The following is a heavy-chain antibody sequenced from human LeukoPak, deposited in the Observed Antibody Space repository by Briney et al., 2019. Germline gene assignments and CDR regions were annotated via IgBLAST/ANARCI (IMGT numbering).Heavy chain of an antibody. V-gene: IGHV3-7*05. CDR2: IKQDGSEK. Sequence: GGSLRLSCAASGFTFSSYWMSWVRQAPGKGLEWVANIKQDGSEKYYVDSVKGRFTISRDNAKNSLYLQMNSLRAEDTAVYYCASCSSTSCYYYYYGMDVWGQGTTVTVSS. CDR3: ASCSSTSCYYYYYGMDV. CDR1: GFTFSSYW. D-gene: IGHD2-2*01. J-gene: IGHJ6*02.